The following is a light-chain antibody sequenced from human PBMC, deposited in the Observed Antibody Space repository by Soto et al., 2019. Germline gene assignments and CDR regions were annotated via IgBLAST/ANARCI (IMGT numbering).Light chain of an antibody. J-gene: IGKJ1*01. CDR2: GAS. CDR1: QSVSSSY. Sequence: EIVLTQSPGTLSLSPGERATLSCMASQSVSSSYLAWYQQKPGQAPRLLIYGASSRATGIPDRFSGSGSGTDFTLTISRLEPEDFAVYYCQQYGGSWTFGQGAKVDIK. V-gene: IGKV3-20*01. CDR3: QQYGGSWT.